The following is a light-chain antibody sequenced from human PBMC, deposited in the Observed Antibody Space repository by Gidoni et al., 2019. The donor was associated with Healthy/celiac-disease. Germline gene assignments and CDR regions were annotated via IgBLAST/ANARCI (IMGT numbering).Light chain of an antibody. CDR3: SSYTSSSTLKV. CDR1: SSDVGGYNY. V-gene: IGLV2-14*03. CDR2: DVS. J-gene: IGLJ2*01. Sequence: QSALTQPASVSGSPGPSITSSCTGTSSDVGGYNYVSWYQQHPGKAPKLMIYDVSNRPSEVSNRFSGSKSGNTASLTISGLQAEDEADYYCSSYTSSSTLKVFGGGTKLT.